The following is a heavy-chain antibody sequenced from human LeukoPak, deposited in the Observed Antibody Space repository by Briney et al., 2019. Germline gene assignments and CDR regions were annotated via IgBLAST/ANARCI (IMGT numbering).Heavy chain of an antibody. Sequence: GGSLRLSCAASGFTFSSYSMNWVRQAPGKGLEWVSLISSSSRFIYYGDSVKGRFTISRDNAKKSLYLQMNSLRAEDTAVYYCARAVYCSGGGCFWYFDLWGRGTLVTVSS. CDR1: GFTFSSYS. CDR2: ISSSSRFI. J-gene: IGHJ2*01. V-gene: IGHV3-21*01. D-gene: IGHD2-15*01. CDR3: ARAVYCSGGGCFWYFDL.